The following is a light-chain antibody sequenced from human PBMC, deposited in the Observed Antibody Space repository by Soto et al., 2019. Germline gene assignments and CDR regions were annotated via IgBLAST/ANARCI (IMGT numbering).Light chain of an antibody. CDR1: QSVSSRY. J-gene: IGKJ5*01. V-gene: IGKV3-20*01. Sequence: EIVLTQSPGTLSLSPGERATFSCRASQSVSSRYLAWYQQKPGQAPRLLIYGASSRATGIPDRFSGSGSGTDFTLTISRLEPEDFAVSYCQQYSSSPRVTFGQGTRLEIK. CDR2: GAS. CDR3: QQYSSSPRVT.